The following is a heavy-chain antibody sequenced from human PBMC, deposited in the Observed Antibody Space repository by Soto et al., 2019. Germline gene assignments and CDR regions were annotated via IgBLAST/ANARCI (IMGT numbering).Heavy chain of an antibody. J-gene: IGHJ3*02. CDR1: GFTFSSYG. CDR2: IWYDGSNK. D-gene: IGHD4-17*01. V-gene: IGHV3-33*01. CDR3: ARDLAGDYGALDT. Sequence: GGSLRLSCAASGFTFSSYGMHWARQGPGKGLEWVAVIWYDGSNKVYADSVKGRFTISKDNSKNTLYLQMNSLRAEDTAVYYCARDLAGDYGALDTWGQGTMVTVSS.